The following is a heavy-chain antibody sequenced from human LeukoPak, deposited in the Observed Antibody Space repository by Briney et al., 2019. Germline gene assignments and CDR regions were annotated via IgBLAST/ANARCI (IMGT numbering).Heavy chain of an antibody. V-gene: IGHV1-3*01. CDR3: ARDLTDASPALGEFDP. Sequence: FQGRVTITRDTPASTAYMELSSLRSEDTAVYYCARDLTDASPALGEFDPWGQGTLVTVSS. J-gene: IGHJ5*02. D-gene: IGHD3-16*01.